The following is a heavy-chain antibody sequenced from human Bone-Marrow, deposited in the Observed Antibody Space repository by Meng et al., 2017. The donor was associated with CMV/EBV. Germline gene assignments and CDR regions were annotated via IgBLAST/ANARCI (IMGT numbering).Heavy chain of an antibody. V-gene: IGHV1-18*01. CDR2: ISAYNGNT. Sequence: ASVKVSCKASGGTFSSYAISWVRQAPGQGLEWMGWISAYNGNTNYAQKLQGRVTMTTDTSTSTAYMELRSLRSDDTAVYYCARPVVDYGMDVWGQGTTVTVYS. J-gene: IGHJ6*02. D-gene: IGHD2-21*01. CDR3: ARPVVDYGMDV. CDR1: GGTFSSYA.